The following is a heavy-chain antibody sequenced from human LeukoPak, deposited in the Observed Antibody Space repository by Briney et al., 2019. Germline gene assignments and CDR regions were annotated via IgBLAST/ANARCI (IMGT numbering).Heavy chain of an antibody. CDR1: GFTFSNFA. V-gene: IGHV3-30*04. J-gene: IGHJ4*02. D-gene: IGHD3-22*01. CDR3: ARVLHKRNYDSSTYYGY. CDR2: ISYDGSNK. Sequence: GGSLRLSCAASGFTFSNFAMHWVRQAPGKGLEWVAVISYDGSNKYYADSVKGRFTISRDNAKNTLYLQMSGLRAEDTAVYYCARVLHKRNYDSSTYYGYWGQGTLVTVSS.